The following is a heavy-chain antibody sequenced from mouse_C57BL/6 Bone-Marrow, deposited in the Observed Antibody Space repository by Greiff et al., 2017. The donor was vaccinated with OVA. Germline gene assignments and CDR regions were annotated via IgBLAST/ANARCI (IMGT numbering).Heavy chain of an antibody. V-gene: IGHV1-75*01. Sequence: VQLQQSGPELVKPGASVKISCKASGYTFTDYYINWVKQRPGQGLEWIGWIFHGSGSTYYNEKFKGKATLTVDKSSSTAYMELRSLTSEDSAVYYCTGPYYYWFAYWGQGTLVTVSA. J-gene: IGHJ3*01. CDR1: GYTFTDYY. CDR2: IFHGSGST. CDR3: TGPYYYWFAY. D-gene: IGHD1-1*01.